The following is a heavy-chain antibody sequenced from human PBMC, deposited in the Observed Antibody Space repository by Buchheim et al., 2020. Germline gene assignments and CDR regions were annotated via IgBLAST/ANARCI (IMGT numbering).Heavy chain of an antibody. D-gene: IGHD2-21*02. CDR3: AKNPLYGGGDCYADY. Sequence: EVQLLESGGGLVQPGGSLRLSCAASGFTFSNYAMSWVRQAPGKGLEWVSAISGSGGNTYYADSVKGRFTISRDNAKNSLYLQMNSLRAEYTAVYYCAKNPLYGGGDCYADYWGQGTL. V-gene: IGHV3-23*01. J-gene: IGHJ4*02. CDR1: GFTFSNYA. CDR2: ISGSGGNT.